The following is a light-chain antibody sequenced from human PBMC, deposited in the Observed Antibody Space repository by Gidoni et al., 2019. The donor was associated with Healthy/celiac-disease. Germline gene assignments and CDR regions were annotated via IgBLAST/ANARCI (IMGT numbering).Light chain of an antibody. J-gene: IGKJ4*01. CDR1: QSVLYSSNNKNY. CDR3: QQDYSTLT. V-gene: IGKV4-1*01. Sequence: IFMTQSPDSLALSLGERATINCKYSQSVLYSSNNKNYLDWYQQKPGQPPKLLIYWASTREPGVHDRCSGSGSGTDVTLTSSRLQAEDVAVYYCQQDYSTLTFGGXTKVEIK. CDR2: WAS.